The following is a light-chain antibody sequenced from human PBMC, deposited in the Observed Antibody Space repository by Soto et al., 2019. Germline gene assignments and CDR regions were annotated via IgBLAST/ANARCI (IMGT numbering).Light chain of an antibody. CDR2: GAS. CDR3: QQYGSSSRT. CDR1: QSVSSY. Sequence: EIVLTQSPGTLSLSPGERATLSCRASQSVSSYLAWYQQKPGQAPRPLIYGASSRATGIPDRFSGSGSGTDFTLTISRLEPDDFAVYYCQQYGSSSRTFGQGAKVEIK. V-gene: IGKV3-20*01. J-gene: IGKJ1*01.